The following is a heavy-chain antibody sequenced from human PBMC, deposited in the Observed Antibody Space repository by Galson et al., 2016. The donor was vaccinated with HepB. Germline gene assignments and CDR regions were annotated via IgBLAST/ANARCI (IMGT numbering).Heavy chain of an antibody. CDR3: AQVLFSYASSPALPDS. V-gene: IGHV3-43*01. Sequence: SLRLSCAAPGFNFDDYNMHWVRQPPGKGLEWVSLISWDGYTTYYADSVKGRFTISRDNNKESLSLQMHTLRTEDTALYYCAQVLFSYASSPALPDSWGQGTLVTVSS. CDR2: ISWDGYTT. J-gene: IGHJ5*01. CDR1: GFNFDDYN. D-gene: IGHD6-13*01.